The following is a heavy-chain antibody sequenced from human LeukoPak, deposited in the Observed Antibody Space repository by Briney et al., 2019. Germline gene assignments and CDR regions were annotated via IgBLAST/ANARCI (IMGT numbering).Heavy chain of an antibody. V-gene: IGHV3-21*01. CDR1: GFTFSSYS. Sequence: GGSLRLSCAASGFTFSSYSMNWVRQAPGKGLEWVSSISSSSSYIYYADSVKGRFTISRYNAKNSLYLQMNSLRAEDTAVYYCAREIHFTMVRGVIPFSDYWGQGTLVTVSS. CDR2: ISSSSSYI. D-gene: IGHD3-10*01. CDR3: AREIHFTMVRGVIPFSDY. J-gene: IGHJ4*02.